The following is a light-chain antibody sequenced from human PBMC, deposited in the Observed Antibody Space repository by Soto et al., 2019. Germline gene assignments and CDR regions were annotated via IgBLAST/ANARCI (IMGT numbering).Light chain of an antibody. J-gene: IGKJ4*01. V-gene: IGKV3-15*01. CDR2: GAS. CDR3: QQYNNWRPLA. Sequence: EIVMTQSPATLSVSPGERATLSCRASQSVSSNLAWYQQKPGQAPRLLIYGASTRATGIPARFSGSGSGTAVTLTISSLQSEDFAVYYCQQYNNWRPLAFGGGTKVEIQ. CDR1: QSVSSN.